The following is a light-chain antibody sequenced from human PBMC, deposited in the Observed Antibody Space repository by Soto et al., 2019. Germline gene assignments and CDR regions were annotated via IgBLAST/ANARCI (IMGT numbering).Light chain of an antibody. Sequence: DIQMTQSPSTLSASVGDRVTITCRASQSISSWLAWYQQKPGKAPKLLIYDASSLESGVPSRFSGSGSGTEFTLTISPLQPDDFATYYCQQYNSYSQTFGQGTKVEIK. J-gene: IGKJ1*01. CDR3: QQYNSYSQT. V-gene: IGKV1-5*01. CDR2: DAS. CDR1: QSISSW.